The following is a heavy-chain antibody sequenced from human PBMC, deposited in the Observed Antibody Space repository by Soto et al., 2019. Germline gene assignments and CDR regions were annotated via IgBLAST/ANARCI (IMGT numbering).Heavy chain of an antibody. Sequence: EVQLLESGGGLVQPGGSLRLSCAASGFTFSSYTMGWVGQAPGKGLEWVEVISGSGGTTYYADCVKGRFNISRANSKNPLYLQINSLRADDTAVYYCAKAPPIRGVDYFDYWGQGTLVTLSS. CDR3: AKAPPIRGVDYFDY. D-gene: IGHD3-10*01. V-gene: IGHV3-23*01. CDR2: ISGSGGTT. CDR1: GFTFSSYT. J-gene: IGHJ4*02.